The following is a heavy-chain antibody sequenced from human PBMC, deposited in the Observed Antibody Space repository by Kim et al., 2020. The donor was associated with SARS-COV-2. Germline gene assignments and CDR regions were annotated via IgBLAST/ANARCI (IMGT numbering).Heavy chain of an antibody. CDR3: VKDMNYGSGSRLVGAFDI. Sequence: GGSLRLSCAASGFTFDDYAMHWVRQAPGKGLEWVSGVIWNSRSIAYAESVKGRFTISRDNAKNSLYLQMNSLRAEDTALYYCVKDMNYGSGSRLVGAFDIWGQGTKVTVSS. D-gene: IGHD3-10*01. CDR1: GFTFDDYA. CDR2: VIWNSRSI. J-gene: IGHJ3*02. V-gene: IGHV3-9*01.